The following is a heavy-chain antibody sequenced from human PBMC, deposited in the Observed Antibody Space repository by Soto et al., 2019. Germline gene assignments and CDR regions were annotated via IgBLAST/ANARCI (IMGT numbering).Heavy chain of an antibody. Sequence: SLSLICSVSCVSISNGYSYWRWVCQNPGKGLEWMGHIYHSGRTYYNPSLKSRVTISVDTSMNQFSLNLSSMTAADTAVYYWARCVEVSLEYLYFWGQGTPVTVS. V-gene: IGHV4-31*03. CDR3: ARCVEVSLEYLYF. CDR1: CVSISNGYSY. D-gene: IGHD6-6*01. CDR2: IYHSGRT. J-gene: IGHJ4*02.